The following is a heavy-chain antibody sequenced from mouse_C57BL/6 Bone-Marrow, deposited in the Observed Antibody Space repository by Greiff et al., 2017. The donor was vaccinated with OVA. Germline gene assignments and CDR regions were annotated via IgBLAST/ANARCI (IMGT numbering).Heavy chain of an antibody. J-gene: IGHJ4*01. CDR2: INPSSGYT. CDR3: ASRQLHYAMDY. CDR1: GYTFTSYW. D-gene: IGHD3-2*01. V-gene: IGHV1-7*01. Sequence: VHLVESGAELAKPGASVKLSCKASGYTFTSYWMHWVKQRPGQGLEWIGYINPSSGYTKYNQKFKDKATLTADKSSSTAYMQLSSLTYEDSAVYYCASRQLHYAMDYWGQGTSVTVSS.